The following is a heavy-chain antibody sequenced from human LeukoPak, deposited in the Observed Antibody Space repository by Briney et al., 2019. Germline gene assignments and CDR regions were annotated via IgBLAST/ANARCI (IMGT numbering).Heavy chain of an antibody. J-gene: IGHJ4*02. D-gene: IGHD1-26*01. CDR2: ISWNSGSI. Sequence: GGSLRLSCAASGFIFDDYAMHWVRQAPGKGLEWVSGISWNSGSIGYADSVKGRFTISRDNAKNSLYLQMNSLRAEDTALYYCAKDPLFYSGSPYYFDYWGQGTLVTVSS. V-gene: IGHV3-9*01. CDR3: AKDPLFYSGSPYYFDY. CDR1: GFIFDDYA.